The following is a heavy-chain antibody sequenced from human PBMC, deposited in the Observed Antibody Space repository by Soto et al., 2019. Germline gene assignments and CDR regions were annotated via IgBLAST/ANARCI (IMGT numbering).Heavy chain of an antibody. J-gene: IGHJ4*02. D-gene: IGHD4-17*01. Sequence: ASVKVSCKASGYTFTGYYMHCVRQAPGQGLEWMGWINPNSGGTNYAQKFQGWVTMTRDTSISTAYMELSRLRSDDTAVYCCARGTNGDYGDYYFEYWGQGTPVTVSS. CDR3: ARGTNGDYGDYYFEY. V-gene: IGHV1-2*04. CDR1: GYTFTGYY. CDR2: INPNSGGT.